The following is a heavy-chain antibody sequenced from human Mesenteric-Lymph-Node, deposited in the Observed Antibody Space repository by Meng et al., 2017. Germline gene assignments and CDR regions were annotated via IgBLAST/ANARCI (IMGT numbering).Heavy chain of an antibody. CDR3: ASLGRGYSYGQNYY. Sequence: GGSLRLSCAASGVTFNNNGLSWVRQAPGKGLEWVSKISSSGLNTYYADSVKGRFTISRDISSNTLYLQMNNLRAEDTAVYYCASLGRGYSYGQNYYWGQGTLVTVSS. D-gene: IGHD5-18*01. CDR2: ISSSGLNT. V-gene: IGHV3-23*01. J-gene: IGHJ4*02. CDR1: GVTFNNNG.